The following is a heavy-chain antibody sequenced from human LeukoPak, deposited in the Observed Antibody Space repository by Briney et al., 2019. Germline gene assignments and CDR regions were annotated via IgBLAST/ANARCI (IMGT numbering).Heavy chain of an antibody. V-gene: IGHV3-23*01. Sequence: PGGXXRXXXAXXXXXXSXYAXSWVRQAPXKGLEWVSAISGSGGSTYYADSVKGRFTISRDNSKNTLYLQMNSLRAEDTAVYYCAKDPRQQQLVPYWGQGTLVTVSS. CDR1: XXXXSXYA. CDR2: ISGSGGST. J-gene: IGHJ4*02. D-gene: IGHD6-13*01. CDR3: AKDPRQQQLVPY.